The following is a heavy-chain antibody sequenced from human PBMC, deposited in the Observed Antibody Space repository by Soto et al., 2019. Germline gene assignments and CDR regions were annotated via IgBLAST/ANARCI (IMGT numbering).Heavy chain of an antibody. Sequence: SVKVSCKASGGTFSSYAISWVRQAPGQGLEWMGGIIPIFGTANYAQKFQGRVTITADESTSTAYMELSSLRSEDTAVYYCARDHSVRGVIIYYYGMDVWGQGTTVTVSS. CDR1: GGTFSSYA. CDR3: ARDHSVRGVIIYYYGMDV. CDR2: IIPIFGTA. V-gene: IGHV1-69*13. J-gene: IGHJ6*02. D-gene: IGHD3-10*01.